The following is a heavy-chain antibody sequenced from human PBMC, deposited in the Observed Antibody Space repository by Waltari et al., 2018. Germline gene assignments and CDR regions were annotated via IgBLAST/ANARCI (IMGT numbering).Heavy chain of an antibody. CDR1: GGSLSSSSYY. D-gene: IGHD5-18*01. Sequence: QLQLPESGPGLVKPSETLSLTCPVSGGSLSSSSYYWGWTRQPPGKGLEWIGSIYYSGSTYYNPSLKSRVTISVDTSKNQFSLKLSSVTAADTAVYYCARRPRQLWLQDYFDYWGQGTLVTVSS. CDR3: ARRPRQLWLQDYFDY. J-gene: IGHJ4*02. V-gene: IGHV4-39*01. CDR2: IYYSGST.